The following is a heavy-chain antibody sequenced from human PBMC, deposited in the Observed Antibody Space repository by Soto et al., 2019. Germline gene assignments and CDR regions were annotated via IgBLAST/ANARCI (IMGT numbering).Heavy chain of an antibody. CDR1: GGSISSGDYY. Sequence: SETLSLTCTVSGGSISSGDYYWSWIRQPPGKGLEWIGYIYYSGSTYYNPSLKSRVTISVDTSKNQFSPKLSSVTAADTAVYYCAREREGYGGNSEYNWFDPWGQGTLVTVSS. CDR2: IYYSGST. CDR3: AREREGYGGNSEYNWFDP. D-gene: IGHD4-17*01. J-gene: IGHJ5*02. V-gene: IGHV4-30-4*01.